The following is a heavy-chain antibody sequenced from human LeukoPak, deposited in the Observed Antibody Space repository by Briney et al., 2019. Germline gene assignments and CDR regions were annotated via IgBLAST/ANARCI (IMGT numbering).Heavy chain of an antibody. V-gene: IGHV3-72*01. CDR2: ITNKPSTYTT. J-gene: IGHJ4*02. D-gene: IGHD5-18*01. CDR1: GFTFTNHY. Sequence: GGSLSLSCAASGFTFTNHYMDWVRQAPGMGLEWIARITNKPSTYTTAYAASVKGRFIVSRDDSKNSLHLQMNSLKTEDTAVYYCARDTATALDYWGQGTLVTVSS. CDR3: ARDTATALDY.